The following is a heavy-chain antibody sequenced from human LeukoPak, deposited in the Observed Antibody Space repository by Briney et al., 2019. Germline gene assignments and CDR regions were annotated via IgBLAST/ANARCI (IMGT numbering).Heavy chain of an antibody. CDR1: GYTFTSYG. D-gene: IGHD3-22*01. CDR2: ISAYNGNT. V-gene: IGHV1-18*01. CDR3: ARAEDSSGYYSFDY. Sequence: ASVKVSCKASGYTFTSYGISWVRQAPGQGLEWMGWISAYNGNTNYAQKLQGRVTMTTDTSTSTVYMELRRLRSDDTAVYYCARAEDSSGYYSFDYWGQGTLVTVSS. J-gene: IGHJ4*02.